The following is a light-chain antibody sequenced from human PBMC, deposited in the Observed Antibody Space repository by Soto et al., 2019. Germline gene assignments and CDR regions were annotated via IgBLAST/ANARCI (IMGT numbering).Light chain of an antibody. V-gene: IGKV3-20*01. Sequence: EILLTQSPGTLSLSPGDRATLSCRASQTLTNSFLAWYQQKPGQTPRLLIYGASIRATDIPDRFSGSGSGTDFTLTISRLEPEDFAVYFCQQYGRLPLSFGGGTKVDIK. CDR3: QQYGRLPLS. CDR1: QTLTNSF. J-gene: IGKJ4*01. CDR2: GAS.